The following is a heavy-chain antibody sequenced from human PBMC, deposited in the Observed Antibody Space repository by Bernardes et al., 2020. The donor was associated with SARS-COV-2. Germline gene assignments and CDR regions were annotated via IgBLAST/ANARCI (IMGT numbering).Heavy chain of an antibody. Sequence: SETLSLTRSVSGASISSGTDYWSWIRQHPGKGLEWIGYISYSGNTYYNPSLKSRVTISLDTSENQFSLKLTSVSAADTAVYYCARNRLVVPFANYYFYGMDVWGQGTPVTVSS. CDR1: GASISSGTDY. V-gene: IGHV4-31*03. J-gene: IGHJ6*02. CDR2: ISYSGNT. CDR3: ARNRLVVPFANYYFYGMDV. D-gene: IGHD2-8*02.